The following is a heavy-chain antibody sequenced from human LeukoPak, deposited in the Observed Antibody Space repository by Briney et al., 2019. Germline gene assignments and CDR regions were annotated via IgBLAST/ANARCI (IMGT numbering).Heavy chain of an antibody. J-gene: IGHJ4*02. CDR1: GGSISSYY. CDR2: IYTSGST. Sequence: SETLSLTCTVSGGSISSYYWSWIRQPAGKGLEWIGRIYTSGSTYYNPSLKSRVTMSVDTSKNQFSLKLSSVTAADTAVYYCARGSAVVSAFDYWGQGTLVTVSS. D-gene: IGHD3-22*01. V-gene: IGHV4-4*07. CDR3: ARGSAVVSAFDY.